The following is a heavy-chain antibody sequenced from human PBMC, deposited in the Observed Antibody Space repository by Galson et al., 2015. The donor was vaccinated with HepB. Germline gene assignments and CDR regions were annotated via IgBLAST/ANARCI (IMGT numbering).Heavy chain of an antibody. V-gene: IGHV6-1*01. Sequence: CAISGDSVSSNSAVWNWIRQSPSRGLEWLGRTYYRSKWFNDYAVSMKSRMTINVDTPKNQLSLQMTSVTPEDTAVYYCAYGVDVWGQGTTVTVSS. CDR2: TYYRSKWFN. CDR3: AYGVDV. J-gene: IGHJ6*02. CDR1: GDSVSSNSAV.